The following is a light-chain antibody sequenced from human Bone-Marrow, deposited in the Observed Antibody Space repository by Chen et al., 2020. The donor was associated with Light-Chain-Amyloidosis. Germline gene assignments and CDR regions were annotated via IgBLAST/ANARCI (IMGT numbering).Light chain of an antibody. J-gene: IGKJ1*01. CDR2: GAS. V-gene: IGKV3-15*01. CDR1: QSINNK. CDR3: QQYDNWKT. Sequence: EMVMTQSPATLSVSPGERVTLSCRASQSINNKLAWYQQKPGQAPRRLIYGASTRSTGIPARFSGSGSGTEFTLTISSMQPEDFAVYYCQQYDNWKTFGQGTNVEIK.